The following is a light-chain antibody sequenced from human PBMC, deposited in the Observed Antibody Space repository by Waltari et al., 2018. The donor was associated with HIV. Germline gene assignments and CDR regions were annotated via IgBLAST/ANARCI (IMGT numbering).Light chain of an antibody. CDR2: DNN. V-gene: IGLV1-51*01. CDR1: SSNLGNNF. Sequence: QSVLTHPPTVSAAPGLKVTISCSGSSSNLGNNFVSWFRHHPGPAPNPLMVDNNSRPPGFPDPFPGSKSGTSATLSLTVLQTGDEANDYCGTWDSSRGVVVFGGGTKLTVL. CDR3: GTWDSSRGVVV. J-gene: IGLJ2*01.